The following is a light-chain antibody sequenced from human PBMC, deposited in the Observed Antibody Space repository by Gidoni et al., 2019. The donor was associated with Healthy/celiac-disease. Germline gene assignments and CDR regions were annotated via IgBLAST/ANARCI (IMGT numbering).Light chain of an antibody. Sequence: DIQMTQSPSSLSASVGDRVTITCRASQSLSSYLNWYQQKPGQAPKLLIYAASSLPSGVPARFSGSGSGTDFTLTISSLQPEDFAVYYCQQSYNTPVTFGQGTKLEIK. J-gene: IGKJ2*01. CDR1: QSLSSY. CDR2: AAS. V-gene: IGKV1-39*01. CDR3: QQSYNTPVT.